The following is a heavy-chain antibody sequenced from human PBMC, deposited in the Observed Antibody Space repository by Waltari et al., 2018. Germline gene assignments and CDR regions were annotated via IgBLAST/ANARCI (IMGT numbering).Heavy chain of an antibody. D-gene: IGHD3-3*01. CDR1: GYSISSGYY. J-gene: IGHJ6*03. V-gene: IGHV4-38-2*02. Sequence: QVQLQESGPGLVKPSETLSLTCAVSGYSISSGYYWGWIRQPPGKGLEWIGSIYHSGSTYSTPSLKSRGTISVDTSKNQFSLKLSSVTAADTAVYYCAREGGHYDFWSEDYYYYYMDVWGKGTTVTVSS. CDR3: AREGGHYDFWSEDYYYYYMDV. CDR2: IYHSGST.